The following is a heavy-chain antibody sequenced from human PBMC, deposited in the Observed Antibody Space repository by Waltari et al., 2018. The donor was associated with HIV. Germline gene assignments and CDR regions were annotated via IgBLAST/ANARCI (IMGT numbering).Heavy chain of an antibody. Sequence: QVPLVASGGGVVQPGRSRRRFCAASGFTFSKSAMHWVRQAPGKGLEWVAVISFDGSNKYYADSVKGRLTISRDNSKNTLHLQMNSLRAEDTAVYYCVRDRSLKTWGQGTLVTVSS. J-gene: IGHJ5*02. D-gene: IGHD3-16*02. CDR2: ISFDGSNK. V-gene: IGHV3-30-3*01. CDR1: GFTFSKSA. CDR3: VRDRSLKT.